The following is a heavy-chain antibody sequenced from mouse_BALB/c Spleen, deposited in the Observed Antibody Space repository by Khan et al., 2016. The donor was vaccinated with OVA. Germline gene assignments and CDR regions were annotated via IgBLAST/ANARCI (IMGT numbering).Heavy chain of an antibody. V-gene: IGHV2-6-5*01. CDR3: AKGVWSYYYTLDY. CDR2: IWGGGST. CDR1: GFSLSDYG. Sequence: QMQLEESGPGLVPPSQNLSITCTVSGFSLSDYGVSWIRQPPGKGLEWLGVIWGGGSTYYNSALKSRLSISKDNSKSQVFLKMSSLQSDDTAMFYYAKGVWSYYYTLDYWGQGTSVTVSS. J-gene: IGHJ4*01.